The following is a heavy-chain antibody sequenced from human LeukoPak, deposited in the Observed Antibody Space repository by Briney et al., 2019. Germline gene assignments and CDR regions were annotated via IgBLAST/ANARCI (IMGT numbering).Heavy chain of an antibody. V-gene: IGHV3-7*01. Sequence: GGSLRLSCAASGFTFNNYWLSWVRQAPGKGLEWVANIKTDGSETYYVDAVKGRFTISRDNAKNSLYLQMNDLRVEDTAVYYCVRNLPGAGYWGQGTLVIVSS. J-gene: IGHJ4*02. D-gene: IGHD3-9*01. CDR2: IKTDGSET. CDR1: GFTFNNYW. CDR3: VRNLPGAGY.